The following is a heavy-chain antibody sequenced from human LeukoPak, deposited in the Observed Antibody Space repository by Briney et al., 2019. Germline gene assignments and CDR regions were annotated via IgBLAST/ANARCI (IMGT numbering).Heavy chain of an antibody. CDR3: AKAAYSSSSYYYYYYMDV. CDR1: GFTFSNYA. V-gene: IGHV3-23*01. CDR2: VSGSGGST. D-gene: IGHD6-6*01. Sequence: GGSLRLSCAASGFTFSNYAMNWVRQAPGKGLEWVSAVSGSGGSTDYADSVKGRFTISRDNSKNTLHLQMNGLRAEDTALYYCAKAAYSSSSYYYYYYMDVWGRGTTVTVSS. J-gene: IGHJ6*03.